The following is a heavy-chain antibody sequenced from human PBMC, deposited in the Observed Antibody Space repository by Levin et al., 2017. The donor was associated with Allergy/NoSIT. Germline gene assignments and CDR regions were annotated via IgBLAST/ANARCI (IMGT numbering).Heavy chain of an antibody. CDR2: ISYDGSNK. CDR3: AKLPGITMVREPGASYYYGMDV. J-gene: IGHJ6*02. D-gene: IGHD3-10*01. CDR1: GFTFSSYG. V-gene: IGHV3-30*18. Sequence: GGSLRLSCAASGFTFSSYGMHWVRQAPGKGLEWVAVISYDGSNKYYADSVKGRFTISRDNSKNTLYLQMNSLRAEDTAVYYCAKLPGITMVREPGASYYYGMDVWGQGTTVTVSS.